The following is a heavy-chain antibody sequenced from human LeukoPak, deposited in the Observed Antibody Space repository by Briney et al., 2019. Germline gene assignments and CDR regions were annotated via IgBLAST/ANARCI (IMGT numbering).Heavy chain of an antibody. Sequence: ASVKVSCKASGYTFTSYAMNWVRQAPGQGLEWMGWINTNTGNPTYAQGFTGRFVFSLDTSVSTAYLQISSLKAEDTAVYYCAKSMVRGIIILDFDYWGQGTLVTVSS. J-gene: IGHJ4*02. CDR2: INTNTGNP. V-gene: IGHV7-4-1*02. D-gene: IGHD3-10*01. CDR3: AKSMVRGIIILDFDY. CDR1: GYTFTSYA.